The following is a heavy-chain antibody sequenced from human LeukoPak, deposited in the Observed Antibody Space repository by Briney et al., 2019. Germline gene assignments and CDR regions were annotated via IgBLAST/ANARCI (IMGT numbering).Heavy chain of an antibody. CDR3: ARGARRSQDY. CDR2: ISYDGSNK. Sequence: GGSLRLSCAASGFTFSSYAMHWLRQAPGKGLEWVAVISYDGSNKYYADSVKGRFTISRDNSKNTLYLQMNSLRAEGTAVYYCARGARRSQDYWGQGTLVTVSS. J-gene: IGHJ4*02. D-gene: IGHD5-24*01. CDR1: GFTFSSYA. V-gene: IGHV3-30-3*01.